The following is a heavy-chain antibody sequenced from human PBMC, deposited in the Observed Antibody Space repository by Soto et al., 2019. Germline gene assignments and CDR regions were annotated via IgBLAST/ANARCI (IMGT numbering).Heavy chain of an antibody. CDR3: ARSRNSAVADSFDF. V-gene: IGHV3-30*04. D-gene: IGHD1-26*01. J-gene: IGHJ4*02. CDR1: GFTFRNYA. Sequence: QPGGSLRLSCAASGFTFRNYAIHWVRQAPGKGLEWVAVISRDGSHRYYLDSVKGRFTISRDNSKDTVNLLMNSLRDDDSAMYCCARSRNSAVADSFDFWGQGTLVTVSS. CDR2: ISRDGSHR.